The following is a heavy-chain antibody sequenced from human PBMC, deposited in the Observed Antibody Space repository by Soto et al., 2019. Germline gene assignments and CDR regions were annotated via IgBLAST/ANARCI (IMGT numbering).Heavy chain of an antibody. CDR1: GGSFSGYY. CDR2: INHSGST. V-gene: IGHV4-34*01. CDR3: ARGLGHGDYVYYYFDY. J-gene: IGHJ4*02. Sequence: SETLSLTCAVYGGSFSGYYWSWIRQPPGKGLEWIGEINHSGSTNYNPSLKSRVTISVDTSKNQFSLKLSSVTAADTAVYYCARGLGHGDYVYYYFDYWGQGTLVTVSS. D-gene: IGHD4-17*01.